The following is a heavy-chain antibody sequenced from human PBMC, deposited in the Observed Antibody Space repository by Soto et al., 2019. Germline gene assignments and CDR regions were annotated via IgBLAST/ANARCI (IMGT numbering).Heavy chain of an antibody. Sequence: TGGSLRLSCAASGFTFSSYAMHWVRQAPGKGLEWVAVISYDGSNKYYADSVKGRFTISRDNSKNTLYLQMNSLRAEDTAVYYCARPLRLGELFYYYGMDVWGQGTTVTVSS. CDR3: ARPLRLGELFYYYGMDV. V-gene: IGHV3-30-3*01. D-gene: IGHD3-16*01. CDR2: ISYDGSNK. CDR1: GFTFSSYA. J-gene: IGHJ6*02.